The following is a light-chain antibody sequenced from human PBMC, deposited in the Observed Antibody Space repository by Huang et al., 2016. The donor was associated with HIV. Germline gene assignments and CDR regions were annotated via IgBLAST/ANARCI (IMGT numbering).Light chain of an antibody. Sequence: DIQMTQSPSSLSASVGDRVTITCRASQGISNYLAWYQQKPGKVPKLLIYGASTLQSGVPSRFAGSGSGTDFTLTINSLQPEDVATYYSQKYNSALLTFGPGTKVNIK. CDR2: GAS. CDR3: QKYNSALLT. J-gene: IGKJ3*01. V-gene: IGKV1-27*01. CDR1: QGISNY.